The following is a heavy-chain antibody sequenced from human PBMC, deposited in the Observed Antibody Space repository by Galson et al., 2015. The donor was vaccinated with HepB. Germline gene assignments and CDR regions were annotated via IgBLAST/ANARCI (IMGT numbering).Heavy chain of an antibody. D-gene: IGHD4-17*01. Sequence: SLRLSCAASGFIVSDNHMTWVRQAPGKGLEWVSVIYSGGSAFYAESVKGRFTISRDTSKNTLYLEMNSLRAEDTAVYFCARSRGHDYGDYLAYWGQGTLVTVSS. J-gene: IGHJ4*02. CDR1: GFIVSDNH. CDR2: IYSGGSA. V-gene: IGHV3-53*01. CDR3: ARSRGHDYGDYLAY.